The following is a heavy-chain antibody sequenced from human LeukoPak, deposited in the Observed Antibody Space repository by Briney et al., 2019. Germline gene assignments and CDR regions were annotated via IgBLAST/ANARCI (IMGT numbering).Heavy chain of an antibody. CDR1: GFTFSSYA. D-gene: IGHD6-19*01. Sequence: GGSLRLSCAASGFTFSSYAMHWVRQAPGKGLEWVAVISYDGSNKYYADSVKGRFTISRDNSKNTLYLQMNSLRAEDTAVYYCLGGAVAGNWGQGTMVTVSS. CDR3: LGGAVAGN. J-gene: IGHJ4*02. V-gene: IGHV3-30-3*01. CDR2: ISYDGSNK.